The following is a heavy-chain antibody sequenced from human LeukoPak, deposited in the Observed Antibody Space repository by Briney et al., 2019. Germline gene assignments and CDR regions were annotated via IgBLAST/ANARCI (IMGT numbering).Heavy chain of an antibody. V-gene: IGHV2-5*02. CDR1: GFSITSSGEG. D-gene: IGHD5/OR15-5a*01. Sequence: SGPTLVKPTQTVTLTCTFSGFSITSSGEGVDWIRQAPGKAPEWLALVYWDDEKHYNPSLKTRLAITKDPLKNQVVLTLTNMDPADIGTYYCAHRRIKVSGSWFDPWGPGTLVTVSS. CDR2: VYWDDEK. J-gene: IGHJ5*02. CDR3: AHRRIKVSGSWFDP.